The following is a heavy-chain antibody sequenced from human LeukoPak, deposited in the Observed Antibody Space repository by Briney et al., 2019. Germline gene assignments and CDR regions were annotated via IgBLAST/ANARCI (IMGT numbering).Heavy chain of an antibody. CDR3: ARDVVRPRNPNHTAGYCSSTSCRKPLPPYYYYYGMDV. D-gene: IGHD2-2*01. J-gene: IGHJ6*02. V-gene: IGHV1-8*01. CDR2: MNPNRGDT. Sequence: GASVKVSCKASGYTFTSYDIHWVRQATGQGLEWMGRMNPNRGDTDYAQKFQGRVTMTRDTSISTAYMELSRLRSDDTAVYYCARDVVRPRNPNHTAGYCSSTSCRKPLPPYYYYYGMDVWGQGTTVTVSS. CDR1: GYTFTSYD.